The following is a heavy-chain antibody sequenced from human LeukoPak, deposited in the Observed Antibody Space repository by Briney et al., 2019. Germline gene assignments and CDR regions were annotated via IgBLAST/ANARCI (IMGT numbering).Heavy chain of an antibody. CDR3: ARRASYGSGSLS. Sequence: PGKSLKISCKGSGYSFTSYWISWVRRMPGKGLEWMGRIDPSDSYTNYSPSFQGHVTISADKSISTAYLQWSSLKASDTAMYYCARRASYGSGSLSWGQGTLVTVSS. J-gene: IGHJ5*02. V-gene: IGHV5-10-1*01. CDR1: GYSFTSYW. D-gene: IGHD3-10*01. CDR2: IDPSDSYT.